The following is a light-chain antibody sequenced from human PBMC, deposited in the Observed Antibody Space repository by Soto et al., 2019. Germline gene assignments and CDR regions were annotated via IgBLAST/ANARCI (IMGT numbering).Light chain of an antibody. J-gene: IGKJ1*01. CDR1: QSVSSY. V-gene: IGKV3-11*01. CDR2: DAS. Sequence: EMWLTQSPPTLSLSPGERATLSCRASQSVSSYLAWYQQKPGQAPRLLIYDASNRATGIPARFSGGGSGTDFTLTISSLEPEDFAVYYCQQRSSWPRTFGQGTKV. CDR3: QQRSSWPRT.